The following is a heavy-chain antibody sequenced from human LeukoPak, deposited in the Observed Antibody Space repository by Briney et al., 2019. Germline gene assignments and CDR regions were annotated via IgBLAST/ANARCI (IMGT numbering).Heavy chain of an antibody. V-gene: IGHV2-70*11. D-gene: IGHD3-22*01. CDR3: ARILGHYDSSGLYYYYMDV. J-gene: IGHJ6*03. Sequence: SGPALVKPTQTLTLTCTFSGFSLSTSGMCVSWIRQPPGKALEWLARIDWDDDKYYSTSLKTRLTISKDTSKNQVVLTMTNMDPVDTATYYCARILGHYDSSGLYYYYMDVWGKGTTVTVSS. CDR1: GFSLSTSGMC. CDR2: IDWDDDK.